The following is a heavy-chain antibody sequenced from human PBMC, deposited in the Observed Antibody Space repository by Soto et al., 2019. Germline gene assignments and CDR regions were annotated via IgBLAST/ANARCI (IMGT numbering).Heavy chain of an antibody. Sequence: QVQLVESGGGVVQPGRSLRLSCAASGFTFSSYAMHWVRQAPGKGLEWVAVISYDGSNKYYADSVKGRFTISRDNSKNTLYLQMHSLRAEDTAVYYCARDRTDTAMVTDYWGQGTLVTVSS. D-gene: IGHD5-18*01. CDR1: GFTFSSYA. CDR3: ARDRTDTAMVTDY. J-gene: IGHJ4*02. V-gene: IGHV3-30-3*01. CDR2: ISYDGSNK.